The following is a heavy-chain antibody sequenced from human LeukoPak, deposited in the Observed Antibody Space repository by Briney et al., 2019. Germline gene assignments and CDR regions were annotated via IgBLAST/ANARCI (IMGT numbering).Heavy chain of an antibody. Sequence: ASVKVSCKASGYTVTSYDINWVRQATGQGLEWMGWMNPNSGNTGYAQKFQGRVTITRNTSISTAYMELSSLRSEDTAVYYCARGNVLRFLEWLFSAFDIWGQGTMVTVSS. CDR2: MNPNSGNT. CDR3: ARGNVLRFLEWLFSAFDI. D-gene: IGHD3-3*01. J-gene: IGHJ3*02. V-gene: IGHV1-8*03. CDR1: GYTVTSYD.